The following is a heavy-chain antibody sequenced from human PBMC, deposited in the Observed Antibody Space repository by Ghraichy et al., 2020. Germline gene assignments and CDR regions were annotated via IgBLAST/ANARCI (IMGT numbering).Heavy chain of an antibody. Sequence: SQTLSLTCTVSGGSISSGGYYWSWIRQHPGKGLEWIGYIYYSGSTYYNPSLKSRVTISVDTSKNQFSLKLSSVTAADTAVYYCAGGGDQYLFWYYWGQGTLVTVSS. CDR1: GGSISSGGYY. D-gene: IGHD3-16*01. V-gene: IGHV4-31*03. J-gene: IGHJ4*02. CDR3: AGGGDQYLFWYY. CDR2: IYYSGST.